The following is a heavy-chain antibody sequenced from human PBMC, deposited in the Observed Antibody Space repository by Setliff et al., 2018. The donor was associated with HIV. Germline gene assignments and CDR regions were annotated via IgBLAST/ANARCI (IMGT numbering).Heavy chain of an antibody. Sequence: SETLSLTCTVSGYSISSGYYWGWIRQPPGKGLEWIGSIYHSGSTYYNPSLKSRVTISVDTSKNQFSLKLSSVTAADTAVYYCARDQGGYSYGRTGQRAFDIWGQGTMVTFSS. D-gene: IGHD5-18*01. CDR2: IYHSGST. V-gene: IGHV4-38-2*02. J-gene: IGHJ3*02. CDR3: ARDQGGYSYGRTGQRAFDI. CDR1: GYSISSGYY.